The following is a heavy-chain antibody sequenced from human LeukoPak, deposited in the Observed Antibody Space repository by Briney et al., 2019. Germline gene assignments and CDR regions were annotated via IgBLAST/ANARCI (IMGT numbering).Heavy chain of an antibody. Sequence: GGSLRLSCAASGFTFSTYTMSWVRQAPGKGLEWVSSISSSTIYIYYADSVKGRFTISRDNAKNSLYLQMNSLRAEDTAVYYCARVYSYGYDYWGQGTLVTVSS. V-gene: IGHV3-21*01. CDR2: ISSSTIYI. CDR3: ARVYSYGYDY. CDR1: GFTFSTYT. J-gene: IGHJ4*02. D-gene: IGHD5-18*01.